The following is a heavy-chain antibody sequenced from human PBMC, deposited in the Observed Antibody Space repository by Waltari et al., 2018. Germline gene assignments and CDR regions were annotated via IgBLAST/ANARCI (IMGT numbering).Heavy chain of an antibody. CDR1: GFPVRSNS. D-gene: IGHD3-10*01. CDR3: ARGPALLWFGEAFDI. V-gene: IGHV3-53*01. Sequence: EVQLVESGGGLIQPGGSLRLSCAASGFPVRSNSLSWVRQAPGKGLEWVSVIYSGGSTYYADSVKGRFTISRDNSKNTLYLQMNSLRAEDTAVYYCARGPALLWFGEAFDIWGQGTMVTVSS. CDR2: IYSGGST. J-gene: IGHJ3*02.